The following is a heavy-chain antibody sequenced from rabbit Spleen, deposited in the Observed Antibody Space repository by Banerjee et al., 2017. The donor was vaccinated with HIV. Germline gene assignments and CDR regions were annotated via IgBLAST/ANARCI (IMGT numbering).Heavy chain of an antibody. V-gene: IGHV1S45*01. Sequence: QEQLEESGGDLVKPEGSLTLTCTVSGFSFSGSYYMCWVRQAPGKGPEWIACIYNGDGSTYYASWVNGRFTISKTSSTTVTLQMTSLTAADTATYFCARRYPNNGGGYCDLWGPGTLVTVS. CDR3: ARRYPNNGGGYCDL. CDR1: GFSFSGSYY. D-gene: IGHD2-1*01. J-gene: IGHJ4*01. CDR2: IYNGDGST.